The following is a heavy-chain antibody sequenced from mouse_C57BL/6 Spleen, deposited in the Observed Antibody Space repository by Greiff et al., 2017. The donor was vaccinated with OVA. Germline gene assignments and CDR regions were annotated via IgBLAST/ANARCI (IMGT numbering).Heavy chain of an antibody. Sequence: VQLQQSGPELVKPGASVKISCKASGYSFTDYNMNWVKQSTGQSLEWIGVINPNYGTTSYNQKFKGKATLTVDKSSSTAYMQLNSLTSEDSAVYYCARGGYSMVYAMDYWGQGTSVTVSS. CDR2: INPNYGTT. CDR3: ARGGYSMVYAMDY. CDR1: GYSFTDYN. D-gene: IGHD2-10*02. V-gene: IGHV1-39*01. J-gene: IGHJ4*01.